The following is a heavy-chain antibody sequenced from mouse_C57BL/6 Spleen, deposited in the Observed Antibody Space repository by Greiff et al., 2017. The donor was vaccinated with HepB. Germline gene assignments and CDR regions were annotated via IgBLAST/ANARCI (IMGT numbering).Heavy chain of an antibody. J-gene: IGHJ1*03. CDR2: IFPGSGST. CDR3: ARNYGSSSHWYFDV. CDR1: GYTFTDYY. D-gene: IGHD1-1*01. Sequence: VQLQQSGPELVKPGASVKISCKASGYTFTDYYINWVKQRPGQGLEWIGWIFPGSGSTSYNEKFKGKATLTVDKSSSTAYMLLSSLTSEDSAVYFCARNYGSSSHWYFDVWGTGTTVTVSS. V-gene: IGHV1-75*01.